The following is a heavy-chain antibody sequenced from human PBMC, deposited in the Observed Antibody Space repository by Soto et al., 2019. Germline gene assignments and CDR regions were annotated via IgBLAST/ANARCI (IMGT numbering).Heavy chain of an antibody. CDR1: GGSISSGDYY. CDR3: ARDEDRRGMATIDY. D-gene: IGHD5-12*01. CDR2: IYYSGST. V-gene: IGHV4-30-4*01. J-gene: IGHJ4*02. Sequence: SETLSLTCTVSGGSISSGDYYWSWIRQPPGKGLEWIGYIYYSGSTYYNTSLKSRVTISVDTSKNQFSLKLSSVTAADTAVYYWARDEDRRGMATIDYWGQGTLATVSS.